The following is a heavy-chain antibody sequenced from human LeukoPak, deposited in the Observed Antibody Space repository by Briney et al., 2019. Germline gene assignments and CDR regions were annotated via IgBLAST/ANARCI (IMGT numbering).Heavy chain of an antibody. CDR2: IWYDGSNK. D-gene: IGHD6-19*01. CDR1: GFTFSSYA. CDR3: ARDQGIAVAGIESNWFDP. J-gene: IGHJ5*02. V-gene: IGHV3-33*08. Sequence: GGSLRLSCSASGFTFSSYAMHWVRQAPGKGLEWVAVIWYDGSNKYYADSVKGRFTISRDNSKNTLYLQMNSLRAEDTAVYYCARDQGIAVAGIESNWFDPWGQGTLVTVSS.